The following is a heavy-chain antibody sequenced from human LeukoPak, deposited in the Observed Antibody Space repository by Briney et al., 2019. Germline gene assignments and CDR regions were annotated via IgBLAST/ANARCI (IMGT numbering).Heavy chain of an antibody. Sequence: GGSLRLSCAASGFTFSDSALHWVRQASGKGLEWVGRIRSTANSYATAYDVSVKGRFAISRDDSKDTASLQMNNLKTEDTAVYYCTVGGYRYGLDAFDIWGQGTMVTVSS. CDR2: IRSTANSYAT. D-gene: IGHD5-18*01. V-gene: IGHV3-73*01. CDR1: GFTFSDSA. CDR3: TVGGYRYGLDAFDI. J-gene: IGHJ3*02.